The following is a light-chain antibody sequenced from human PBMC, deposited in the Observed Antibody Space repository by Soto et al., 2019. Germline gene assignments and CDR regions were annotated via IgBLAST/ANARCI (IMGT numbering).Light chain of an antibody. V-gene: IGKV2-28*01. CDR1: HSLLHSNGYNY. CDR3: MQAVQTPPT. J-gene: IGKJ1*01. CDR2: LGS. Sequence: IVMTQSPVSLPVTPGEPASISCRSSHSLLHSNGYNYLDWYLQKPGQSPQLLIYLGSNRASGVPDRFSGSGSGTDFTLKISRVEAEDVGVYYCMQAVQTPPTFGQGTKVDI.